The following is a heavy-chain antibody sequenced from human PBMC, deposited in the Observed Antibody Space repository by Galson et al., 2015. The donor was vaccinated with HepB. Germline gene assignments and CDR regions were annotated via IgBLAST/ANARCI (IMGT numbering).Heavy chain of an antibody. J-gene: IGHJ4*02. V-gene: IGHV3-23*01. CDR3: AKEALLGKGDFDY. CDR2: ISGSGSST. Sequence: SLRLSCAASGFTFKNYAMSWVRLAPGKGLEWVSEISGSGSSTYYSNSVKGRFTISRDNSKNTLYLEMNSLTAGDTAVYYCAKEALLGKGDFDYWGQGTLVTVSS. D-gene: IGHD3-16*01. CDR1: GFTFKNYA.